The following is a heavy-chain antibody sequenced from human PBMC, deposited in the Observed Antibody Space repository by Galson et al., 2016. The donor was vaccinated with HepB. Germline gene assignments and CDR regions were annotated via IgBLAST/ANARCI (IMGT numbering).Heavy chain of an antibody. D-gene: IGHD6-19*01. V-gene: IGHV1-8*01. J-gene: IGHJ3*02. Sequence: SVKVSCKASGYTFTSYDINWVRQATGQGLEWMGWMNPNSGNTGYAQKFQGRVTMTRNTSISTAYMELSSLRSEDTAVYYCAREVYRGGAFDIWGQGTMVTVSS. CDR2: MNPNSGNT. CDR3: AREVYRGGAFDI. CDR1: GYTFTSYD.